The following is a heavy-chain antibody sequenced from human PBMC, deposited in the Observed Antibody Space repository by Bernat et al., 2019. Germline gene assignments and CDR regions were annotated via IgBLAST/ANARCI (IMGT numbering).Heavy chain of an antibody. CDR1: GFTFSSYG. J-gene: IGHJ4*02. D-gene: IGHD6-13*01. V-gene: IGHV3-33*01. Sequence: QVQLVESGGGVVQPGRSLRLSCAASGFTFSSYGMHWVRQAPGKGLEWVAVIWYDGSNKYYADSVKGRFTISRDNSKNTLYLQMNSLRAENTAVYDCARVSSSSWYGAHYFDYWGQGTLVTGSS. CDR2: IWYDGSNK. CDR3: ARVSSSSWYGAHYFDY.